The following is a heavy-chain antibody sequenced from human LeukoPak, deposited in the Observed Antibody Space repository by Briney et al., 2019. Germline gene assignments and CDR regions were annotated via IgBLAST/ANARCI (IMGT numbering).Heavy chain of an antibody. Sequence: PSQTLSLTCAISGDSVSHNSVAWNWIRQSPSRGLEWLGRTYYRSKWNNDYAISVKSRITINPDTSNNQFSLQLNSVTPDDTALYYCTRGRYSGFDLWGQGTLVTVSS. CDR1: GDSVSHNSVA. CDR3: TRGRYSGFDL. J-gene: IGHJ3*01. CDR2: TYYRSKWNN. V-gene: IGHV6-1*01. D-gene: IGHD2-15*01.